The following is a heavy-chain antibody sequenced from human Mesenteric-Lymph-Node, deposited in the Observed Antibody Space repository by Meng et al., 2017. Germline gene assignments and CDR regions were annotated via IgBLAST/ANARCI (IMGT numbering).Heavy chain of an antibody. V-gene: IGHV3-23*01. Sequence: GESLKISCAASGFTFSSYAMSWVRQAPGKGLEWVSAISGSGGSTYYADSVKGRFTISRDNSKNTLYLQMNSLRAEDTAVYYCAKDYPDYGDYGRNPEFDYWGQGTLVTVSS. D-gene: IGHD4-17*01. J-gene: IGHJ4*02. CDR3: AKDYPDYGDYGRNPEFDY. CDR2: ISGSGGST. CDR1: GFTFSSYA.